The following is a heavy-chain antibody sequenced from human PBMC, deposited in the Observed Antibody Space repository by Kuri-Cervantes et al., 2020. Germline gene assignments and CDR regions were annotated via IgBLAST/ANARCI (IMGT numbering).Heavy chain of an antibody. CDR3: ARVPGLYCGGDCYDDY. V-gene: IGHV4-34*01. CDR2: INHSGST. Sequence: SETLSLTCAVYGGSFSGYYWSWIRQPPGKGLEWIGEINHSGSTNYNPSLKSRVTISVDTSKNQFSLKLSSVTAADTAVYYCARVPGLYCGGDCYDDYWGQGTLVIVSS. J-gene: IGHJ4*02. D-gene: IGHD2-21*02. CDR1: GGSFSGYY.